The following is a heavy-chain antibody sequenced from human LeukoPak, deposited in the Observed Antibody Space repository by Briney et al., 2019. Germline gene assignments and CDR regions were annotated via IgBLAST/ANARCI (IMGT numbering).Heavy chain of an antibody. CDR1: GFTFSSYS. Sequence: GGSLRLSCAASGFTFSSYSMNWVRQAPGKGLEWVSYISSSSSTIYYADSVKGRFTISRDNAKNSLYLQMNSLRAEDTAVYYCARDRGFGELTFDYWGQGTLVTVSS. V-gene: IGHV3-48*04. CDR3: ARDRGFGELTFDY. D-gene: IGHD3-10*01. CDR2: ISSSSSTI. J-gene: IGHJ4*02.